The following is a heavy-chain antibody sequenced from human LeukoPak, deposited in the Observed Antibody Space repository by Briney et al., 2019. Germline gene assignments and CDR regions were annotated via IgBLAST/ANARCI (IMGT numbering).Heavy chain of an antibody. V-gene: IGHV1-18*04. CDR1: GYTFTSYG. D-gene: IGHD6-13*01. CDR2: ISAYNGNT. CDR3: ARSTTGIAAAGTYPYYFDY. Sequence: ASVKVSCKASGYTFTSYGISWVRQAPGQGLEWMGWISAYNGNTNYAQKLQGRVTMTTDTSTSTAYMELRSLRSDDTAVCYCARSTTGIAAAGTYPYYFDYWGQGTLVTVSS. J-gene: IGHJ4*02.